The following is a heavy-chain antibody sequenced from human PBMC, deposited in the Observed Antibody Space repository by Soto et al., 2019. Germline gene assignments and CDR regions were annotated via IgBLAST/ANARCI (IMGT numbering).Heavy chain of an antibody. J-gene: IGHJ4*02. CDR1: GASISSGDYY. CDR3: DTPDARGYSYGSRDY. D-gene: IGHD5-18*01. Sequence: SETLSLTCPVSGASISSGDYYWSWIRQPPGKGLEWIGCIYNGAYTYYNPSLKSRVTISADTSKNQFSLKVSSVTAADTAVYYCDTPDARGYSYGSRDYWGQGTLVTVYS. CDR2: IYNGAYT. V-gene: IGHV4-30-4*01.